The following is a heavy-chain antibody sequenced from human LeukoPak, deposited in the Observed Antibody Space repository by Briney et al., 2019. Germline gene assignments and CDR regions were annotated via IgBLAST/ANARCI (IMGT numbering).Heavy chain of an antibody. CDR2: IYPGDSDT. J-gene: IGHJ4*02. V-gene: IGHV5-51*01. CDR3: AGGYVDTAMVMY. Sequence: GESLKISFKGSGXSFTSYCIGWVRQMPGKDLEWMGIIYPGDSDTRYSPSFQGQVTISADKSISTAYLQWSSLKASDTAMYYCAGGYVDTAMVMYWGQGTLVTVSS. CDR1: GXSFTSYC. D-gene: IGHD5-18*01.